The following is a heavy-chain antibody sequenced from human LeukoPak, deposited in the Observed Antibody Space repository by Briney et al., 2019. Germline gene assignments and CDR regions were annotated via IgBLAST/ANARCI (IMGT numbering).Heavy chain of an antibody. V-gene: IGHV3-23*01. CDR2: ISGSGGST. CDR3: AKGRLALRSIDY. CDR1: GFIFSSYW. D-gene: IGHD3-3*01. J-gene: IGHJ4*02. Sequence: GGSLRLSCAASGFIFSSYWMSWVRQAPGKGLEWVSAISGSGGSTYYADSVRGRFTISRDNSKNTLYLQMNSLRAEDTAVYYCAKGRLALRSIDYWGQGTLVTVSS.